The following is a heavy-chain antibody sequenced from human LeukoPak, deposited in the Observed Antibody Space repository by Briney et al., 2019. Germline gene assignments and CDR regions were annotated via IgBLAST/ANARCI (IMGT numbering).Heavy chain of an antibody. D-gene: IGHD3-3*01. CDR2: ISGSGGST. CDR3: ARGDDYDLPRALDY. J-gene: IGHJ4*02. CDR1: GFTFSSYA. V-gene: IGHV3-23*01. Sequence: GGSLRLSCAASGFTFSSYAMSWVRQAPGKGLEWVSAISGSGGSTYYADSVKGRFTISRDNSKNTLYLQMSSLRAEDTAVYYCARGDDYDLPRALDYWGQGTLVTVSS.